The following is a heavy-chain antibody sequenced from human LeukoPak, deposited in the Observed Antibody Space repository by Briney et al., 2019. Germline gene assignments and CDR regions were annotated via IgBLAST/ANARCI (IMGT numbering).Heavy chain of an antibody. CDR1: GGSISSSSYY. V-gene: IGHV4-39*01. CDR3: ARRVTGTETLDY. D-gene: IGHD1-20*01. J-gene: IGHJ4*02. CDR2: IYYSGST. Sequence: SETLSLTCTVSGGSISSSSYYWGWIRQPPGKGLEWIGSIYYSGSTYYNPSLKSRVTISVDTSKNQFSLKLSSVTAADTAVYYCARRVTGTETLDYWGQGTLVTLSS.